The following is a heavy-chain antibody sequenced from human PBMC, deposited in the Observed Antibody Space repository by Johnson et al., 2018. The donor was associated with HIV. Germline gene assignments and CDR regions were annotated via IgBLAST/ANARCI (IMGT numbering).Heavy chain of an antibody. J-gene: IGHJ3*02. V-gene: IGHV3-15*01. Sequence: VQLVESGGGVVRPGGSLRLSCAASGFTFDDYGMTWVRQAPGKGLEWVGRIKSKTDGGTTDYAAPVKGRFTISRDDSKNTLYLQMNSLKTEDTAVYYCTTDGITLIVVSPGAFDIWGQGTMVTVSS. CDR3: TTDGITLIVVSPGAFDI. D-gene: IGHD3-22*01. CDR1: GFTFDDYG. CDR2: IKSKTDGGTT.